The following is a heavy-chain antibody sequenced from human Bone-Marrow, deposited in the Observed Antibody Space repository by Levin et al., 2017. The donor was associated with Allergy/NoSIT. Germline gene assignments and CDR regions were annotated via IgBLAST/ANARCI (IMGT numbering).Heavy chain of an antibody. CDR1: GYTLTELS. V-gene: IGHV1-24*01. J-gene: IGHJ3*02. Sequence: ASVKVSCKVSGYTLTELSMHWVRQAPGKGLEWMGGFDPEDGETIYAQKFQGRVTMTEDTSTDTAYMELSSLRSEDTAVYYCATITMIGVKGCAFDIWGQGTMVTVSS. CDR2: FDPEDGET. D-gene: IGHD3-22*01. CDR3: ATITMIGVKGCAFDI.